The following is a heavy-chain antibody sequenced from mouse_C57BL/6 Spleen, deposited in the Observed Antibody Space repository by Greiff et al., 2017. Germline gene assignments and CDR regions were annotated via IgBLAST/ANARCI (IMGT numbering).Heavy chain of an antibody. CDR2: IRNKANGYTT. CDR3: ARYPLTEEYAMDY. J-gene: IGHJ4*01. Sequence: DVHLVESGGGLVQPGGSLSLSCAASGFTFTDYYMSWVRQPPGKALEWLGFIRNKANGYTTEYSASVKGRFTISRDNSQSILYLQMNALRAEDSATYYCARYPLTEEYAMDYWGQGTSVTVSS. CDR1: GFTFTDYY. D-gene: IGHD4-1*01. V-gene: IGHV7-3*01.